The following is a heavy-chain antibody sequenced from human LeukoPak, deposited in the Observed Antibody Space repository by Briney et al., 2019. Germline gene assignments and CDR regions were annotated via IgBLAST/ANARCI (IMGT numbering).Heavy chain of an antibody. D-gene: IGHD1-1*01. Sequence: GGSLTLSCAASGFIFSNYGMSWVRQAPGKGLEWVSGISTSGDRTYYADSVKGRFPISRDNSKNTLSLQMNSLRDDDTAVYYCVKGGTSGTTGYFDHWGQGALVTVSS. J-gene: IGHJ4*02. CDR3: VKGGTSGTTGYFDH. V-gene: IGHV3-23*01. CDR1: GFIFSNYG. CDR2: ISTSGDRT.